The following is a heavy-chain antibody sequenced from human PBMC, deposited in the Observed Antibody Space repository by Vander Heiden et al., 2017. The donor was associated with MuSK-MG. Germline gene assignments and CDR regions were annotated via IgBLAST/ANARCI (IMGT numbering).Heavy chain of an antibody. D-gene: IGHD4-17*01. CDR1: GYTFPGSY. CDR3: ARPSTVVTPGGYYYYYGMDV. CDR2: INPNSGGT. V-gene: IGHV1-2*02. Sequence: QVQLVQSGAEVKKPGASVKVSCKASGYTFPGSYMHLVRQAPGQGLEWMGWINPNSGGTNYAQKFQGRVTMTRDTSISTAYMELSRLRSDDTAVYYCARPSTVVTPGGYYYYYGMDVWGQGTTVTVSS. J-gene: IGHJ6*02.